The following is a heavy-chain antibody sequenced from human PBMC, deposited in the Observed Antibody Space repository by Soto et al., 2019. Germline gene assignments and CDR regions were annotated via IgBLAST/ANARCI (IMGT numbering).Heavy chain of an antibody. CDR2: IWYDGSNK. CDR3: ARDHRAYCGGDCYSVNWFDP. CDR1: GFTFSSYG. D-gene: IGHD2-21*02. Sequence: GGSLRLSCAASGFTFSSYGMHWVRQAPGKGLEWVAVIWYDGSNKYYADSVKGRFTISRDNSKNTLYLQMNSLRAEDTAVYYCARDHRAYCGGDCYSVNWFDPWGQGTLVTVSS. J-gene: IGHJ5*02. V-gene: IGHV3-33*01.